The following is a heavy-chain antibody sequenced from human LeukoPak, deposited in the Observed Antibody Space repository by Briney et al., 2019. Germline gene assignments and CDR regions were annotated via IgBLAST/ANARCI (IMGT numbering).Heavy chain of an antibody. Sequence: SETLSLTCAVYGGSFSGYYWSWIRQPPGKGLEGIGEINHSGSTNYNPSLKSRVTISVDTSKNQFSLKLSSVTAADTAVYYCATRTISGPPTTNWFDPWGQGTLVTVSS. CDR2: INHSGST. V-gene: IGHV4-34*01. J-gene: IGHJ5*02. CDR3: ATRTISGPPTTNWFDP. D-gene: IGHD6-19*01. CDR1: GGSFSGYY.